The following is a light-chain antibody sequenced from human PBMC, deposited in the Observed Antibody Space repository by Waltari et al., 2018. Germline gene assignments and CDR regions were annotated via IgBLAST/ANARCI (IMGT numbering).Light chain of an antibody. Sequence: QSALTQPPSAAAAPGPTFPTSCTGSSSNIGAGSDRHWYQVLPGKAPKLLIYGNNNRPSGVADRFSGSKSGTSASLAITGLQAEDEADYYCQSYDSSLRGSLFGGGTKLTVL. CDR2: GNN. V-gene: IGLV1-40*01. CDR1: SSNIGAGSD. CDR3: QSYDSSLRGSL. J-gene: IGLJ2*01.